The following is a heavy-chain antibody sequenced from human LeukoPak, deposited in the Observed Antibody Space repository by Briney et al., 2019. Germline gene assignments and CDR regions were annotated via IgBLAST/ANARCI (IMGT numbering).Heavy chain of an antibody. CDR1: GGSISSGGYY. Sequence: TLSLTCTVSGGSISSGGYYWRWIRQHPGKGLEWIGYIYYSGSTYYNPSLKSRVTISVDTSKNQFSLKLSSVTAADTAVYYCARGFREMAGDYWGQGTLVTVSS. J-gene: IGHJ4*02. CDR3: ARGFREMAGDY. D-gene: IGHD5-24*01. CDR2: IYYSGST. V-gene: IGHV4-31*03.